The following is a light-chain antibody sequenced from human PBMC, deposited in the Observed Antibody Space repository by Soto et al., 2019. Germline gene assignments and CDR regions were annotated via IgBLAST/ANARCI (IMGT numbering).Light chain of an antibody. CDR1: QSVSSY. CDR3: QQRSNWPPV. Sequence: EIVLTQSPATLSLSPGERATLSCRASQSVSSYLAWYQQKPGQAPRLLIYDAFNRATGIPARFSGSGSGTDFTLPISSLEPEDFAVYYCQQRSNWPPVFGPGTKVDIK. CDR2: DAF. J-gene: IGKJ3*01. V-gene: IGKV3-11*01.